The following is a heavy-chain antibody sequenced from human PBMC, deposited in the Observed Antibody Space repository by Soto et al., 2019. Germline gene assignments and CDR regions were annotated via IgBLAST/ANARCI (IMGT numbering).Heavy chain of an antibody. CDR3: ARERASAVADYYYYGMDV. CDR2: IIPIFGTA. J-gene: IGHJ6*02. V-gene: IGHV1-69*13. Sequence: EASVKVSCKASGGTFSSYAISWVRQAPGQGLEWMGGIIPIFGTANYAQKFQGRVTITADESTSTAYMELSSLRSEDTAVYYCARERASAVADYYYYGMDVWGQGTTVTVSS. D-gene: IGHD2-15*01. CDR1: GGTFSSYA.